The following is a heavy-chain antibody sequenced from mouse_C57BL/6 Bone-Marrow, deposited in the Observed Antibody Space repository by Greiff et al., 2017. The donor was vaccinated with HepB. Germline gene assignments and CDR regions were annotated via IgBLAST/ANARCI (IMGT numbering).Heavy chain of an antibody. Sequence: VQLQQSGAELVRPGASVTLSCKASGYTFTDYEMHWVKQTPVHGLGWIGAIDPETGGTAYNQKFKGKAILTADKSSSTAYMELRSLTSEDSAVYYCTRGKGFAYWGQGTLVTVSA. CDR1: GYTFTDYE. CDR3: TRGKGFAY. CDR2: IDPETGGT. J-gene: IGHJ3*01. V-gene: IGHV1-15*01.